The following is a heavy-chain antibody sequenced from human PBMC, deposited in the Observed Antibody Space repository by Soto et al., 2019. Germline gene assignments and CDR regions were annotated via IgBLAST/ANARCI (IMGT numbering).Heavy chain of an antibody. CDR3: AGGDRYSGYDYYYYYGMDV. J-gene: IGHJ6*02. V-gene: IGHV3-11*06. D-gene: IGHD5-12*01. CDR2: ISSSSSYT. Sequence: GGSLRLSCAASGFTFSDYYMSWIRQAPGKGLEWVSYISSSSSYTNYADSVKGRFTISRDNAKNSLYLQMNSLRAEDTAVYYCAGGDRYSGYDYYYYYGMDVWGQGTTVIVSS. CDR1: GFTFSDYY.